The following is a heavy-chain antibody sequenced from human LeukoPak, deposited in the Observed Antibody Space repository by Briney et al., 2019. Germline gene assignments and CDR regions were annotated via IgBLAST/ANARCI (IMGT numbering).Heavy chain of an antibody. V-gene: IGHV1-46*01. CDR1: GYTFTSYY. J-gene: IGHJ4*02. D-gene: IGHD6-25*01. Sequence: ASVKVSCKASGYTFTSYYMHWVRQAPGQGLEWMGRINPSGGSTSYAQKFQGRVTMTRDMSTSTVYMELSSLRSEDTAVYYCAKWSSDAPFDYWGQGTLVTVSS. CDR3: AKWSSDAPFDY. CDR2: INPSGGST.